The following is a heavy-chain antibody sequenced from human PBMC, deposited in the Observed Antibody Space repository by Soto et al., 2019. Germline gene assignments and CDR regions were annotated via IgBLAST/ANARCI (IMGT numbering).Heavy chain of an antibody. CDR3: PRDGRGLGRLFLFAY. V-gene: IGHV3-23*01. D-gene: IGHD2-21*02. CDR1: GFTFSSYA. Sequence: PGGSLSLSGAASGFTFSSYALSWVRHAPGKGLEWVSASSGSGGSTYYPDSVRGPFTTSRDKSKNILYFQLSSLRIEGSAVYYCPRDGRGLGRLFLFAYLGQGDLVTVSS. CDR2: SSGSGGST. J-gene: IGHJ4*01.